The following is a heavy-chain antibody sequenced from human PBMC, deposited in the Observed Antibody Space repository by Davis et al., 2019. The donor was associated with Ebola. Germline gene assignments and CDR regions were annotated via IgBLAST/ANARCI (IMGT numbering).Heavy chain of an antibody. CDR3: ARELLETGHRSTDF. CDR1: GYNFIEYF. Sequence: ASVKVSCKASGYNFIEYFMHWVRQAPGQGLEWMGRMNSNNGDTSITTAYLELSSLRFDDTAVYFCARELLETGHRSTDFWGQGTLVTVSS. D-gene: IGHD3-9*01. CDR2: MNSNNG. V-gene: IGHV1-2*02. J-gene: IGHJ4*02.